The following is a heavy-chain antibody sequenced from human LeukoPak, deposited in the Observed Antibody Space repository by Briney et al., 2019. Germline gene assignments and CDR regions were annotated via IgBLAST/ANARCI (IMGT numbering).Heavy chain of an antibody. CDR1: GFTFSSYA. CDR2: ISYDGSNK. V-gene: IGHV3-30-3*01. CDR3: ARDHAGTFDY. D-gene: IGHD6-13*01. Sequence: GGSLRLSCAASGFTFSSYAMHWVRQAPGKGLEWVAVISYDGSNKYYADSVKGRFTISRDNSKNTLCLQMNSLRAEDTAVYYCARDHAGTFDYWGQGTLVTVSS. J-gene: IGHJ4*02.